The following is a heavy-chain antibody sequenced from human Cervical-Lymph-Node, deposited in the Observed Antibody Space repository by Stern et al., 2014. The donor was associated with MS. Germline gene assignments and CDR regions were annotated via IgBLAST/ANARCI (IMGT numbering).Heavy chain of an antibody. CDR1: GFSPNTLGVG. J-gene: IGHJ4*02. D-gene: IGHD6-19*01. V-gene: IGHV2-5*02. CDR2: PYWDDDK. Sequence: QITLKESGPTLVKPTQTLTLTCTFSGFSPNTLGVGVGWVRQPPGKALEWLALPYWDDDKRYNPSLESRLSLTKDTSKTQVVLTMTDMDLEDTATYFCAHRGPAVGGKWQYYFDFWGQGALVTVSS. CDR3: AHRGPAVGGKWQYYFDF.